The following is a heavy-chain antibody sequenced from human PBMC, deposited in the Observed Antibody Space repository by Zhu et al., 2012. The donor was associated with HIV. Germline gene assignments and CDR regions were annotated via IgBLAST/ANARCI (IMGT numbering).Heavy chain of an antibody. D-gene: IGHD3-10*01. CDR2: ISESGSYT. Sequence: WVAGISESGSYTYHADSVKGRFTISRDKSKNTLYLQMSSLRAEDTAVYYCVKDRITISAFDNWGQGTMVTVSS. J-gene: IGHJ3*02. V-gene: IGHV3-23*01. CDR3: VKDRITISAFDN.